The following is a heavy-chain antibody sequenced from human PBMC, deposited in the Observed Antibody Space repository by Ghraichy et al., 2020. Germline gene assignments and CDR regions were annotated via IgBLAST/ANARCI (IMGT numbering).Heavy chain of an antibody. Sequence: GESLRLSCTTSGFSFGDYAMSWVRQAPGKGLEWVGFIRSKTYGGTTEYAASVKGRFTISRHDSKSIAYLQMNSLKTADTAVYYCTREYYDSSGYLIGYWGQGTLVTVSS. V-gene: IGHV3-49*04. CDR2: IRSKTYGGTT. D-gene: IGHD3-22*01. CDR1: GFSFGDYA. J-gene: IGHJ4*02. CDR3: TREYYDSSGYLIGY.